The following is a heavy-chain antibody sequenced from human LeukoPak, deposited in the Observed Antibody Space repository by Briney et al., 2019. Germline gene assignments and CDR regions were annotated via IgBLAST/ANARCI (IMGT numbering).Heavy chain of an antibody. V-gene: IGHV1-2*02. CDR1: GYTFTGYY. CDR2: INPNSGGT. J-gene: IGHJ3*02. CDR3: ARVPTRYCSSTSCYAGDDAFDI. Sequence: ASVKVSCKASGYTFTGYYMHWVRQAPGQGLEWMGWINPNSGGTNYAQKFQGRVTMTRDTSISTAYMELSRLRSDDTAVYYCARVPTRYCSSTSCYAGDDAFDIWGQGTMVTVSS. D-gene: IGHD2-2*01.